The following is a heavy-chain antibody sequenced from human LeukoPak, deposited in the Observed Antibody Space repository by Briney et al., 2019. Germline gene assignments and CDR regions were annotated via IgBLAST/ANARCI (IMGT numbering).Heavy chain of an antibody. Sequence: GESLKISCKGSGYSFTSYWIGWVRQVPGKGLEWMGIIYPDDSDTRYSPSFQGQVTISADKSISTAYLQWSSLKASDTATYYCARQESAQWDVFDIWGQGTMVAVSS. CDR3: ARQESAQWDVFDI. CDR2: IYPDDSDT. J-gene: IGHJ3*02. D-gene: IGHD2-8*01. V-gene: IGHV5-51*01. CDR1: GYSFTSYW.